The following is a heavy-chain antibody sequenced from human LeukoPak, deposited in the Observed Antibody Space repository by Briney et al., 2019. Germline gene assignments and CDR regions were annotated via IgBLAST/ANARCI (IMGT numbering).Heavy chain of an antibody. Sequence: PSETLSLTCTVSGGSISSSHYYWGWIRQPPGKGLEWIGTIYYSGTTYYNPSLESRVTISEDTSKNQFSLTLRSVTAADTAVYYCARQISDYYYYYIDVWGKGTTVTVSS. D-gene: IGHD3-10*01. V-gene: IGHV4-39*01. CDR2: IYYSGTT. CDR1: GGSISSSHYY. CDR3: ARQISDYYYYYIDV. J-gene: IGHJ6*03.